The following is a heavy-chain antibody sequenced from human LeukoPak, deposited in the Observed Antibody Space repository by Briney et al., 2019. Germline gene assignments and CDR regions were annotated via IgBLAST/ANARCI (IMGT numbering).Heavy chain of an antibody. CDR1: GFTFSNSA. CDR3: ARLAAARPGTDY. J-gene: IGHJ4*02. Sequence: GGSLRLSCAASGFTFSNSAMSWVRQAPGKGLEWVSTLSGSGITTYYADSVKGRFTISRDNSKNTLYLQMNSLRAEDTAVYYCARLAAARPGTDYWGQGTLVTVSS. D-gene: IGHD6-13*01. V-gene: IGHV3-23*01. CDR2: LSGSGITT.